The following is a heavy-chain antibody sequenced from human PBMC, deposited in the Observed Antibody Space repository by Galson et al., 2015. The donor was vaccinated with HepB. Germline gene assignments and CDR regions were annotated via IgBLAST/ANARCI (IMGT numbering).Heavy chain of an antibody. Sequence: SLRLSCAASGFTFSSYWMHWVRQAPGKGLVWVSRSNSDGSSTTYADSVKGRFTVSRDKAKNTLYLQMNSLRAEDTAVYYCAREGYDFWSGYYTPYYFDYWGQGTLVTVSS. V-gene: IGHV3-74*01. CDR1: GFTFSSYW. D-gene: IGHD3-3*01. CDR3: AREGYDFWSGYYTPYYFDY. J-gene: IGHJ4*02. CDR2: SNSDGSST.